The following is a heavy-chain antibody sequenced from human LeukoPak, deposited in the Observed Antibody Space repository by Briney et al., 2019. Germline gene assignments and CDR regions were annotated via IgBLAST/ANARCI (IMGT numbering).Heavy chain of an antibody. CDR1: GGTFSSYA. V-gene: IGHV1-69*13. CDR3: ARDPTYYGDYGG. J-gene: IGHJ4*02. D-gene: IGHD4-17*01. CDR2: IIPIFGTA. Sequence: SVKVSCKASGGTFSSYAISWVRQAPGQGLEWMGGIIPIFGTANYAQKFQGRVTITADESTSTAYMELSSLRSEDTAVYYCARDPTYYGDYGGWGQGTLVTGSS.